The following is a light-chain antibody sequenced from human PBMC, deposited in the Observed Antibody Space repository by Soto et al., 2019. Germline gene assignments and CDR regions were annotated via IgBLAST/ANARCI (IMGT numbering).Light chain of an antibody. V-gene: IGLV1-51*01. CDR2: DNN. CDR1: SSNIGNNY. CDR3: ATWDGSLPGEV. Sequence: QSVLTQSPSVSAAPGQQVTISCSGSSSNIGNNYVSWYQQLPGTAPKLLMYDNNKRPSGIPDRFSGSKSGTSGTLDITGLQTGDEADYYCATWDGSLPGEVFGGGTQLTVL. J-gene: IGLJ2*01.